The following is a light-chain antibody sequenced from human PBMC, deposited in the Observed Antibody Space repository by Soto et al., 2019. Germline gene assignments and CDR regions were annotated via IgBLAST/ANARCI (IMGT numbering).Light chain of an antibody. CDR3: QQYGSSPIT. Sequence: EIGLTQSPRTVSLSTGERATLSSRARQSVSSSYLAWYQQKPGQAPRLLIYGASSRATGIPDRFSGSGSGTDFTLTISRLEPEDFAVYYCQQYGSSPITFGQGTRLEI. CDR1: QSVSSSY. V-gene: IGKV3-20*01. CDR2: GAS. J-gene: IGKJ5*01.